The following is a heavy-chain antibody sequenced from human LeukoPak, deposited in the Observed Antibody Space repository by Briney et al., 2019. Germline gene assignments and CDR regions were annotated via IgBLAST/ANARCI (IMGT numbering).Heavy chain of an antibody. CDR1: GYTFTSYA. J-gene: IGHJ5*02. CDR3: ARHRVGATLAGNNWFDP. CDR2: IIPIFGTA. D-gene: IGHD1-26*01. Sequence: SVKVSCKASGYTFTSYAISWVRQAPGQGLEWMGGIIPIFGTANYAQKFQGRVTITADESTSTAYMELSSLRSEDTAVYYCARHRVGATLAGNNWFDPWGQGTLVTVSS. V-gene: IGHV1-69*13.